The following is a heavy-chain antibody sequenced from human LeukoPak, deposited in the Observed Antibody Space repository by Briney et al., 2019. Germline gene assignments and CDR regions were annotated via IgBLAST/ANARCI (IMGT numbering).Heavy chain of an antibody. CDR3: ARDLGYSYGLTGYYYYGMDV. D-gene: IGHD5-18*01. V-gene: IGHV3-21*01. Sequence: GGSLRLSCAASGFTFSSYSMNWVRQAPGKGLEWVSSISSSSSYIYYADSVKGRFTISRDNAKNSLYLQMNSLRAEDTAVYYCARDLGYSYGLTGYYYYGMDVWGQGTTVTVSS. CDR2: ISSSSSYI. J-gene: IGHJ6*02. CDR1: GFTFSSYS.